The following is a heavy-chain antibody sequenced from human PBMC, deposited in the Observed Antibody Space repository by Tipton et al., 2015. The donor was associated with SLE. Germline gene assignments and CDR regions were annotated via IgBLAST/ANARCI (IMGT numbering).Heavy chain of an antibody. V-gene: IGHV3-48*03. D-gene: IGHD3-9*01. Sequence: QLVQSGGGLVQPGGSLRLSCAASGFTFSSYEMNWVRQAPGKGLEWVSYISSNGNTIYYADSVKGRFTISRDNAKNSLCLQMNSLRAEDTAVYYCARDQPRYYDSTYGMDVWGQGTTVTVSS. CDR1: GFTFSSYE. J-gene: IGHJ6*02. CDR2: ISSNGNTI. CDR3: ARDQPRYYDSTYGMDV.